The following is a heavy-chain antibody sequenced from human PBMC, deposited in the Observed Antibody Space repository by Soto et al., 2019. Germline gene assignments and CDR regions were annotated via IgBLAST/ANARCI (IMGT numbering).Heavy chain of an antibody. Sequence: SETLSLTCSVSGDSMRGYHFYWGWIRQAPGKGLEWIGSAYFSGGNTYYSPSLKSRVSISVDTSKNEFSLRLTSLTAADTAVYFCAYGSSSAWIDYWGQVTLCTVSS. J-gene: IGHJ4*02. CDR2: AYFSGGNT. V-gene: IGHV4-39*01. D-gene: IGHD6-25*01. CDR3: AYGSSSAWIDY. CDR1: GDSMRGYHFY.